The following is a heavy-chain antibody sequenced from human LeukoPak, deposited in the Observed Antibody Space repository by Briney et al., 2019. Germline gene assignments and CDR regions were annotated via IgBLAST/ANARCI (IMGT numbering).Heavy chain of an antibody. CDR2: ISWNSGNI. J-gene: IGHJ4*02. D-gene: IGHD4-17*01. CDR1: GFTFHDYG. V-gene: IGHV3-9*03. Sequence: GGSLRLSCAASGFTFHDYGMHWVRQAPGKGLEWVSGISWNSGNIVYADSVKGRFTISRDNAKNSLYLQMDSLRAEDMALYYCAKGQTIITMTTFDYWGQGTLVTVSS. CDR3: AKGQTIITMTTFDY.